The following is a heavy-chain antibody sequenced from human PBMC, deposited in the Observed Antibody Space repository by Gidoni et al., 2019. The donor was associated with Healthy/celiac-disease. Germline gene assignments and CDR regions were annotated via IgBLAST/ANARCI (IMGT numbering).Heavy chain of an antibody. D-gene: IGHD2-8*02. Sequence: EVQLVESGRGLVKPGVSLRLSCAASGFTFSSYSMNWVRQAPGKGVEWVSSISRSSSYIYYADSVKGRFTITRDNAKNSLYLQMNSLRAEDTAVYYCARDAVDCTGGVCYRSDNYYYYYYMDVWGKGTTVTVSS. V-gene: IGHV3-21*01. CDR3: ARDAVDCTGGVCYRSDNYYYYYYMDV. J-gene: IGHJ6*03. CDR2: ISRSSSYI. CDR1: GFTFSSYS.